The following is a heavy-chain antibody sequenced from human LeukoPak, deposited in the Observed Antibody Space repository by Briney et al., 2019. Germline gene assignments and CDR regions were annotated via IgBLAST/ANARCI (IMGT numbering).Heavy chain of an antibody. V-gene: IGHV4-59*08. J-gene: IGHJ4*02. CDR3: ARKVQGSSGWHDY. CDR1: GDSVSIFY. Sequence: SETLSLTCTVSGDSVSIFYWSWLRQSPGKRLEYIGYNCYCGSSNYNPSLKSRVTISVDTSKSQFSLRLSSVPAADTAVYFCARKVQGSSGWHDYWGQGALVTASS. D-gene: IGHD6-19*01. CDR2: NCYCGSS.